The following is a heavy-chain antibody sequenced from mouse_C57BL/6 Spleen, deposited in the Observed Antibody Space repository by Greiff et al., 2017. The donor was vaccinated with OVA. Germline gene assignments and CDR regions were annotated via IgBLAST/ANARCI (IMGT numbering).Heavy chain of an antibody. CDR3: ARYGSDGGFAY. CDR2: IRNKANGYTS. J-gene: IGHJ3*01. V-gene: IGHV7-3*01. CDR1: GFTFTDYY. Sequence: EVQLVESGGGLVQPGGSLSLSCAASGFTFTDYYMSWVRQPPGTALEWLGFIRNKANGYTSAYSASVKGRFTISRANSQSILYLQMNALGAEDSATYYCARYGSDGGFAYWGQGTLVTVSA.